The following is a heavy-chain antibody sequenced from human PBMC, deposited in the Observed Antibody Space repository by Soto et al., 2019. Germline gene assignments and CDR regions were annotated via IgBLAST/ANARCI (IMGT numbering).Heavy chain of an antibody. CDR1: GGSISSSTYY. Sequence: PSETLSLTCTVSGGSISSSTYYWGWIRQPPGKGLEWIGSIYYSGSTYYNPSLKSRVTISVDTSNNHFSLRLSSVTAADTAVYYCARHSGLRSPFDPWGQGTLVTVSS. V-gene: IGHV4-39*01. D-gene: IGHD3-3*01. CDR2: IYYSGST. J-gene: IGHJ5*02. CDR3: ARHSGLRSPFDP.